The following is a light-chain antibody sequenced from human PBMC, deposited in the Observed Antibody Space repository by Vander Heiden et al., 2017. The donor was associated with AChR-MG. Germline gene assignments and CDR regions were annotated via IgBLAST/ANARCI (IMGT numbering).Light chain of an antibody. Sequence: DIQMTQSPSPLSASVGDRISITCRASQSVSDWLAWYQQKPGRAPKFLIYRASSLASGVSSRFSGSGFWTEFTLTISNLQPDDAATYYCHQHSGDASFGQGTKVEVK. V-gene: IGKV1-5*03. CDR2: RAS. CDR1: QSVSDW. J-gene: IGKJ2*01. CDR3: HQHSGDAS.